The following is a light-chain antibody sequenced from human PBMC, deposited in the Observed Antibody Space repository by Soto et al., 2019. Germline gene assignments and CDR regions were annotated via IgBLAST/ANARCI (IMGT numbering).Light chain of an antibody. V-gene: IGLV2-14*03. Sequence: QSALTQPASVSGSPGQSITISCTGTSSDIGAYNYVSWYQQHPGKVPKLMIYDVSYRPSGVSNRFSASKSDNTASLTISGLQAEDEADYYCSSYKTGSTFVFGTGTKLTVL. J-gene: IGLJ1*01. CDR2: DVS. CDR3: SSYKTGSTFV. CDR1: SSDIGAYNY.